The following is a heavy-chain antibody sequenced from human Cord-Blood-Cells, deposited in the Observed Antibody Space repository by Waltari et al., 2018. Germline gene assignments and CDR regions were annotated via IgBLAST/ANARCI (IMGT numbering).Heavy chain of an antibody. CDR3: ARDRPGVGATFDY. J-gene: IGHJ4*02. CDR1: GFTFSSYW. D-gene: IGHD1-26*01. V-gene: IGHV3-7*01. Sequence: EVQLVESGGGLVQPGGSLRLSCAASGFTFSSYWMTWVRQAPGKGLEWVANIKQDGSEKYYVDSVEGRFTISRDNAKNSLYLQMNSLRAEDTAVYYCARDRPGVGATFDYWGQGTLVTVSS. CDR2: IKQDGSEK.